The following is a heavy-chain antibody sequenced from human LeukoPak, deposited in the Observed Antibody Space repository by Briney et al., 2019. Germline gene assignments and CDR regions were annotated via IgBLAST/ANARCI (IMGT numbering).Heavy chain of an antibody. CDR2: VSYIGST. D-gene: IGHD4-17*01. V-gene: IGHV4-59*11. Sequence: SETLSLTCAVSTDSFSSHYWTWIRQPPGKGLEWIGYVSYIGSTNYDPSLKSRVTISIDTSKNQFSLTLTSVTAADTAVYYCARDLVTVTKGFDIWGQGTMVSVSS. J-gene: IGHJ3*02. CDR3: ARDLVTVTKGFDI. CDR1: TDSFSSHY.